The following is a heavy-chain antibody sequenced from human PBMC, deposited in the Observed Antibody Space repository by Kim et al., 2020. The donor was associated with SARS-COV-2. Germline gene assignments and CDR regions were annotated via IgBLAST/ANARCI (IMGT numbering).Heavy chain of an antibody. CDR2: IRSKAYGGTT. CDR3: TRVKYGVGEAWELLPYFDY. V-gene: IGHV3-49*04. D-gene: IGHD1-26*01. CDR1: GFTFGDYA. J-gene: IGHJ4*02. Sequence: GGSLRLSCTASGFTFGDYAMSWVRQAPGKGLEWVGFIRSKAYGGTTEYAASVKGRFTISRDDSKSIAYLQMNSLKTEDTAVYYCTRVKYGVGEAWELLPYFDYWGQGTLVTVSS.